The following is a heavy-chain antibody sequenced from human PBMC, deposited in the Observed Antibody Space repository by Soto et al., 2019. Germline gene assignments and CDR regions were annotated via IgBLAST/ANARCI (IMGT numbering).Heavy chain of an antibody. J-gene: IGHJ5*02. CDR3: ARVPGP. CDR1: GGSISSGGFS. CDR2: IYHSGST. V-gene: IGHV4-30-2*01. Sequence: SETLSLTCAVSGGSISSGGFSWTWIRQPPGGGLEWIGYIYHSGSTYYNPSLKSRVTISVDRSKNQFSLKLSSVTAADTAVYYCARVPGPWGQGTLVTVSS.